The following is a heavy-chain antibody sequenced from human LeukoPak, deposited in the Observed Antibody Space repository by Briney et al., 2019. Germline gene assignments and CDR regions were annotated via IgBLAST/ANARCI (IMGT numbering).Heavy chain of an antibody. CDR1: GFAFSNYW. Sequence: GGSLRLSCAASGFAFSNYWMSWVRQAPGEGLEYVSAISSNGGSTYYANSVKGRFTISRDNSKNTLYLQMGSLRAEDMAVYYCARRPNYYDSSVYYSPFDYWGQGTLVTVSS. J-gene: IGHJ4*02. CDR2: ISSNGGST. V-gene: IGHV3-64*01. CDR3: ARRPNYYDSSVYYSPFDY. D-gene: IGHD3-22*01.